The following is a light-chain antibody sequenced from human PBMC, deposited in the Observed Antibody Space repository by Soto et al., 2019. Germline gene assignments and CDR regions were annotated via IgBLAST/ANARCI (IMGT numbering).Light chain of an antibody. J-gene: IGKJ4*01. V-gene: IGKV1-39*01. CDR2: TTS. CDR3: QQSYSTPQT. Sequence: DIQMTQSPSSLSASVGDRVTITCRASQSISDYLNWYQQKPGKAPKLLMHTTSSLQSGVPSRFSGSGTGTDFTLTISSLQPEDSATYYCQQSYSTPQTFGGGTKVEI. CDR1: QSISDY.